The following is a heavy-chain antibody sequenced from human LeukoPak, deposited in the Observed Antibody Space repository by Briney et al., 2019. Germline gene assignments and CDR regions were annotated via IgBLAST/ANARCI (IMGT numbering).Heavy chain of an antibody. D-gene: IGHD6-6*01. Sequence: GESLKISCKGSGYSFPSYWIAWVRPMPGKGLEWMGIIYPGDSDTRYSPSFQGQVTISADKSISTAYLQWSSLKASDTAMYYCARRYSSSSSWSDYWGQGTLVTVSS. CDR3: ARRYSSSSSWSDY. CDR1: GYSFPSYW. CDR2: IYPGDSDT. J-gene: IGHJ4*02. V-gene: IGHV5-51*01.